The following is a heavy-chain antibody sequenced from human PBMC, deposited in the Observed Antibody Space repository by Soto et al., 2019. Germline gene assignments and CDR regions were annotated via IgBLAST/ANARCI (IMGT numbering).Heavy chain of an antibody. CDR1: GGTFSSYA. CDR3: ASPPYYDSSGYLGWFDP. V-gene: IGHV1-69*01. CDR2: IIPIFGTA. J-gene: IGHJ5*02. Sequence: QVQLVQSGAEVKKPGSSVKVSCKASGGTFSSYAISWVRQAPGQGLEWMGGIIPIFGTANYAQKFQGRVTITGDESTSTAYMELSSLRSEDTAVYYCASPPYYDSSGYLGWFDPWGQGTLVTVSS. D-gene: IGHD3-22*01.